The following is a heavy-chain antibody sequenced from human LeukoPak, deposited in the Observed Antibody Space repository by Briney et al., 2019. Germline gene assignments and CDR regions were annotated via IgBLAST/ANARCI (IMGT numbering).Heavy chain of an antibody. V-gene: IGHV4-38-2*02. CDR1: DDSITMYY. CDR3: ARGDSYDFQFDP. J-gene: IGHJ5*02. D-gene: IGHD3-22*01. Sequence: PSETLSLTCSVSDDSITMYYWTWIRQPPGKGLEWIGSLYYSGSTYYNPSLKSRVTISVDTSKNQFSLKLSSVTAADTAVYYCARGDSYDFQFDPWGQGTLVTVSS. CDR2: LYYSGST.